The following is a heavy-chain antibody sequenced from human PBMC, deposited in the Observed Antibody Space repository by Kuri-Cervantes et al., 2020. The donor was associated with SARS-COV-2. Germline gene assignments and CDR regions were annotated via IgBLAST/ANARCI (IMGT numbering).Heavy chain of an antibody. V-gene: IGHV1-69*08. Sequence: SVKVSCKASGDTFSTYSITWVRQAPGQGLEWMGRIIPLFGTTNYAQKFQGRVTIIADKSTSTAYMELSSLRSEDTAVYYCASYRDFWSGTAGIDYWGQGTLVTVSS. J-gene: IGHJ4*02. D-gene: IGHD3-3*01. CDR2: IIPLFGTT. CDR3: ASYRDFWSGTAGIDY. CDR1: GDTFSTYS.